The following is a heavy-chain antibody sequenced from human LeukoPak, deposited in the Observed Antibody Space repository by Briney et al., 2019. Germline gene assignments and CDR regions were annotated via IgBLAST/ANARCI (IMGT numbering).Heavy chain of an antibody. D-gene: IGHD1-1*01. CDR1: GYTFTGYY. Sequence: GASVKVSCKASGYTFTGYYMHWVRQAPGQGLEWMGWINPNSGGTNYAQKFQGRVTMTRDTSISTAYMELTRLTSDDTAVYYCARDDGKYNTDYWGQGTLVTVSS. V-gene: IGHV1-2*02. J-gene: IGHJ4*02. CDR2: INPNSGGT. CDR3: ARDDGKYNTDY.